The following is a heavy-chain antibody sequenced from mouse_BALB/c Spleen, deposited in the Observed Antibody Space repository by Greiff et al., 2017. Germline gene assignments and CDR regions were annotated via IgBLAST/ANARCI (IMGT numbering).Heavy chain of an antibody. CDR2: IYPGNGDT. J-gene: IGHJ3*01. Sequence: QVQLQQPGAELVKPGASVKMSCKASGYTFTSYNMHWVKQTPGQGLEWIGAIYPGNGDTSYNQKFKGKATLTADKSSSTAYMQLSSLTSEDSAVYYCASELAWFAYWGQGTLVTVSA. CDR3: ASELAWFAY. CDR1: GYTFTSYN. D-gene: IGHD3-1*01. V-gene: IGHV1-12*01.